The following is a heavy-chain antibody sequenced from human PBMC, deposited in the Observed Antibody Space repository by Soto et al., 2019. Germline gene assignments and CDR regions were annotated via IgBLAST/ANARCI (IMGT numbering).Heavy chain of an antibody. CDR2: IYWDDDK. V-gene: IGHV2-5*02. D-gene: IGHD1-26*01. CDR1: GFSLSTSGVG. Sequence: QITLKESGPTLVKPTQTLTLTCTFSGFSLSTSGVGVGWIRQPPGKALEWLALIYWDDDKRYSPSLKSRLTITKDTSKNQVVLTMTNMDPVDTATYYCAPRRESGSYYYFDYWGQGTLVTVSS. CDR3: APRRESGSYYYFDY. J-gene: IGHJ4*02.